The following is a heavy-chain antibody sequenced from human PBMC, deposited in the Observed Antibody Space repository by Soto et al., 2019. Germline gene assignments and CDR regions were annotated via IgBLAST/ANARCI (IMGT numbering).Heavy chain of an antibody. CDR2: IYWDDDK. CDR3: ARSKYSISSFDY. Sequence: SGPTLVNPTQTLTLTCTFSGFSLSTDDVGVGWIRQPPGKALDWLAVIYWDDDKRYSSSLKSRLTITKDTSKNQVLLTMTNMDPVDTATYFCARSKYSISSFDYWGQGALVTVSS. D-gene: IGHD6-6*01. J-gene: IGHJ4*02. CDR1: GFSLSTDDVG. V-gene: IGHV2-5*02.